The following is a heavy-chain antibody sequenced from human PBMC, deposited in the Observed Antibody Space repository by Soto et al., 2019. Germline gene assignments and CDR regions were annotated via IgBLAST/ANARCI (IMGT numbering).Heavy chain of an antibody. J-gene: IGHJ4*02. CDR1: GGSIGSYY. CDR3: ARFYGHSPFVC. D-gene: IGHD4-17*01. Sequence: QVQLQESGPGLVKPSETLSLTCTVSGGSIGSYYWSWLRQPPGKGLEWIGCLYYSGSPNYSPSLKSQLTISVETSKKQLSLMRNSVTAADAAVDYCARFYGHSPFVCGGQGTLVTVSS. V-gene: IGHV4-59*08. CDR2: LYYSGSP.